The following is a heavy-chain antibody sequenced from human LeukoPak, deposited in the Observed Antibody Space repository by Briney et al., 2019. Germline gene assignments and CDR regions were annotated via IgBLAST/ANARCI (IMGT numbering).Heavy chain of an antibody. Sequence: GGSLRLSCAASGFTLSSYSMNWVRQAPGKGLEWVSYISSSSSTIYYADSVKGRFTISRDSAKNSLYLQMNSLRAEDTAVYYCAKEVSVAGSPFDPWGQGTLVTVSS. CDR3: AKEVSVAGSPFDP. CDR2: ISSSSSTI. CDR1: GFTLSSYS. J-gene: IGHJ5*02. V-gene: IGHV3-48*04. D-gene: IGHD6-19*01.